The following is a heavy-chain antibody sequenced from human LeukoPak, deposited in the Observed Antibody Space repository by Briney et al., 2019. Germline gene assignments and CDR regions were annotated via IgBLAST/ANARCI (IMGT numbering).Heavy chain of an antibody. Sequence: GGSLRLSCAASGFTFSDFDMHWVRQATGRGLEWVSSIASAGDTYYVASVRGRFTISRENAKSSLCLQMNSLRAGDTAVYYCVRGGHIGFDYWGRGTLVTVS. D-gene: IGHD2-21*01. CDR3: VRGGHIGFDY. CDR1: GFTFSDFD. CDR2: IASAGDT. J-gene: IGHJ4*02. V-gene: IGHV3-13*04.